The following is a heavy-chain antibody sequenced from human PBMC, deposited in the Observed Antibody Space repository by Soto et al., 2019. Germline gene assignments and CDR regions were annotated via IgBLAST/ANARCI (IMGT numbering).Heavy chain of an antibody. J-gene: IGHJ4*02. Sequence: EVQLLESGGGLIQPGGSLRLSCEASGFTFSNYGMTWVRLAPRKGLEWVSTISGSGGRTFYADPVKGRFTISRDNSKNTLYLQMNSLRAEDTAVYYCAKEMIASTLADFFDYWGQGTLVTVSS. CDR1: GFTFSNYG. V-gene: IGHV3-23*01. CDR3: AKEMIASTLADFFDY. CDR2: ISGSGGRT. D-gene: IGHD2-21*01.